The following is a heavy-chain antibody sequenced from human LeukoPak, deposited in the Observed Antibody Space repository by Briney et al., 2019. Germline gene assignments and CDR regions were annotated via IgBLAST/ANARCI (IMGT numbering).Heavy chain of an antibody. V-gene: IGHV3-74*01. CDR1: GFTFSNAW. CDR2: INSDGSST. J-gene: IGHJ3*01. D-gene: IGHD4-17*01. CDR3: AKDPNGDYIGAFDF. Sequence: GGSLRLSCAASGFTFSNAWMSWVRQAPGKGLVWVSRINSDGSSTSYADSVKGRFTISRDNSKNTLYLQMHSLTAEDTAVYYCAKDPNGDYIGAFDFWGQGTMVSVSS.